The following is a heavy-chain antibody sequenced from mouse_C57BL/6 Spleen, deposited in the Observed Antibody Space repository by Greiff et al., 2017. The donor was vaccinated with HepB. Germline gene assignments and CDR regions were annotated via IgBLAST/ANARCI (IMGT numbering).Heavy chain of an antibody. D-gene: IGHD4-1*01. V-gene: IGHV1-61*01. Sequence: QVQLQQPGAELVRPGSSVKLSCKASGYTFTSYWMDWAKQRPGQGLEWIGNIYPSDSETHYNQKFKDKATLTVDKSSSTAYMQLSSLTSEDSAVYYCARKTGTWFAYWGQGTLVTVSA. CDR3: ARKTGTWFAY. CDR1: GYTFTSYW. CDR2: IYPSDSET. J-gene: IGHJ3*01.